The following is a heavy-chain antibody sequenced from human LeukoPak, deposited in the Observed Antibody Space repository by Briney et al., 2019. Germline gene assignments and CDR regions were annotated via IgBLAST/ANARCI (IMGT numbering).Heavy chain of an antibody. V-gene: IGHV1-69*01. D-gene: IGHD1-1*01. CDR1: GGTFSSYA. J-gene: IGHJ4*02. Sequence: GSSVKVSCKASGGTFSSYAINWVRQAPGQGLELVGAITPIFGTPHYVEKFQGRVTISADESTNTAFMELSSLTSDDTAIYYCTRSSKLVTRTFDYWGQGTLVTVSS. CDR3: TRSSKLVTRTFDY. CDR2: ITPIFGTP.